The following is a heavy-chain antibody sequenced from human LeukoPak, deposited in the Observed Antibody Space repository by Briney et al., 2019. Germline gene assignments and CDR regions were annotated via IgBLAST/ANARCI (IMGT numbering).Heavy chain of an antibody. CDR3: ARAGSTTMVRYYGMDV. CDR1: GFTFSSYA. J-gene: IGHJ6*02. CDR2: ISYDGSNK. V-gene: IGHV3-30*04. Sequence: GGSLRLSCAASGFTFSSYAMSWVRQAPGKGLEWVAVISYDGSNKYYADSVKGRFTISRDNSKNTLYLQMNSLRAEDTAVYYCARAGSTTMVRYYGMDVWGQGTTVTVSS. D-gene: IGHD3-10*01.